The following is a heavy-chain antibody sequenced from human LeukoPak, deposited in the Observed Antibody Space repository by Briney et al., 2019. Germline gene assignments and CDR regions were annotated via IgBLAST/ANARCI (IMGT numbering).Heavy chain of an antibody. Sequence: GGSLRLSCAASGFTFSSYGMHWVRQAPGKGLEWVAVISYDGSNKYYADSVKGRFTISRDNSKNTLYLQMNSLRAEDAAVYYCAKDRVVVAATGAFDIWAKGQWSPSLQ. CDR2: ISYDGSNK. J-gene: IGHJ3*02. CDR1: GFTFSSYG. V-gene: IGHV3-30*18. CDR3: AKDRVVVAATGAFDI. D-gene: IGHD2-15*01.